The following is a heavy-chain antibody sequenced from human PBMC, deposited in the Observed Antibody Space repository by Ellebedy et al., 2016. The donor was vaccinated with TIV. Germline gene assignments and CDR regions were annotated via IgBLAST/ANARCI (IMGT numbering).Heavy chain of an antibody. CDR1: GFSFRNYW. D-gene: IGHD4-17*01. CDR3: ARRGSYGDYAVQVNNWFDS. J-gene: IGHJ5*01. V-gene: IGHV3-7*01. CDR2: IYQDGSEK. Sequence: GESLKISCEASGFSFRNYWMTWVRQAPGKGLEWVANIYQDGSEKYYVDSVAGRFTISRDNAKNLLYLQMNSLRAEDTAVYYCARRGSYGDYAVQVNNWFDSWGQGTLVTVSS.